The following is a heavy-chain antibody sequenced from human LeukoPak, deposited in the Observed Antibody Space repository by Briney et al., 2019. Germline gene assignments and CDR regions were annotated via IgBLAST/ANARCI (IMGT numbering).Heavy chain of an antibody. D-gene: IGHD3-10*01. CDR3: ARDGPYGSGSYCH. CDR2: ITWSNGEI. V-gene: IGHV3-9*01. J-gene: IGHJ4*02. Sequence: PGGSLRLSCAASGLTFDVYAVHWVRQAPGKGREWVSGITWSNGEIAYADSVKGRFTISRDNAKMYLQMNSLRTEDTAVYYCARDGPYGSGSYCHWGQGILVTVSS. CDR1: GLTFDVYA.